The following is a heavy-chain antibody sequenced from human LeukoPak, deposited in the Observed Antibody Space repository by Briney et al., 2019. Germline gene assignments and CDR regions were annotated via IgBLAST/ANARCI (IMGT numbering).Heavy chain of an antibody. V-gene: IGHV3-23*01. CDR2: ISGSGGST. CDR3: ASRDSSGWYRSYFQH. CDR1: GFTFSSYA. Sequence: PGGSLGLSCAASGFTFSSYAMSWVRQAPGKGLEWVSAISGSGGSTYYADSVKGRFTISRDNSKNTLYLQMNSLRAEDTAVYYCASRDSSGWYRSYFQHWGQGTLVTVSS. D-gene: IGHD6-19*01. J-gene: IGHJ1*01.